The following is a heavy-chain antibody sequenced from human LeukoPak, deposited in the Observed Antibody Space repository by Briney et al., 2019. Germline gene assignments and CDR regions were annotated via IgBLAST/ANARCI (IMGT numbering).Heavy chain of an antibody. Sequence: ASVKVSCKASGYTFTSYGISWVRQAPGQGLEWMGWISAYNGNTNYAQKLQGRVTMTTDTSTSTAYMELRSLRSDDTAVYYCARDHRRRYCSSTRCYLGWFDSWGQGALVIVSS. CDR1: GYTFTSYG. J-gene: IGHJ5*01. CDR2: ISAYNGNT. D-gene: IGHD2-2*01. V-gene: IGHV1-18*01. CDR3: ARDHRRRYCSSTRCYLGWFDS.